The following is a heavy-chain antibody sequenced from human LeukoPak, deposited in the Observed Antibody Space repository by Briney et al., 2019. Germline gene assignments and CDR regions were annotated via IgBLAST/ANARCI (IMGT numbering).Heavy chain of an antibody. CDR3: VRKPYRSGFDF. CDR1: GFMFSNYS. J-gene: IGHJ4*02. CDR2: ISRLSSYI. Sequence: PGGSLRLSCAASGFMFSNYSMNWVRQAPGKGLEWVSSISRLSSYINYADSVKGRFTISRDNAKNSLELHLSRLRPEDTALYYCVRKPYRSGFDFWGQGTLVTVSP. V-gene: IGHV3-21*06. D-gene: IGHD6-19*01.